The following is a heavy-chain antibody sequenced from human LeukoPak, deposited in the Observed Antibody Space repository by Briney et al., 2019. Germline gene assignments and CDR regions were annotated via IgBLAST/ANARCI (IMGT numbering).Heavy chain of an antibody. CDR3: ARAYSTTWYSPGY. D-gene: IGHD6-13*01. V-gene: IGHV3-72*01. J-gene: IGHJ4*02. Sequence: GGSLRLSCAASGFTFSDHYMDWVRQAPGKGREWVGRSRNKANSYTTDYAASVKGRFTISRDDSKKSLYLQMNSLKTEEMAIYYRARAYSTTWYSPGYWRQGTLVAVSS. CDR2: SRNKANSYTT. CDR1: GFTFSDHY.